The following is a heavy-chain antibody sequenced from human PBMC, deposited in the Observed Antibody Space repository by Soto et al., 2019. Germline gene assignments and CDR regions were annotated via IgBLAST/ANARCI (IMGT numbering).Heavy chain of an antibody. J-gene: IGHJ4*02. Sequence: GGSLRLYCAASGFTFSSYVMHWVRQAPGKGLEWVAVISYDGSNKYYAYSVKGRFTISRDNSKNTLYLQMNSLRAEYTAVYYCAKEGGLSGSYYISSSYYFDYWGQGT. V-gene: IGHV3-30*18. D-gene: IGHD1-26*01. CDR1: GFTFSSYV. CDR2: ISYDGSNK. CDR3: AKEGGLSGSYYISSSYYFDY.